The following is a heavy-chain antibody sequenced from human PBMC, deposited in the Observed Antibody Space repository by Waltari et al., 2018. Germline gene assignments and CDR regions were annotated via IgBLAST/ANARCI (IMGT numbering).Heavy chain of an antibody. V-gene: IGHV3-43D*04. CDR2: ITWDGRST. CDR1: GFTFDDFA. Sequence: EVQLEESGGGVVQPGGSLRLSCAASGFTFDDFAMHWVRQAPGEGFEGVSLITWDGRSTDYADSVKGRFAISRDNGKDFLYLQMNSLRPEDTALYYCVKEAAGYDSLIANGLDVWGQGTTVTVSS. CDR3: VKEAAGYDSLIANGLDV. J-gene: IGHJ6*02. D-gene: IGHD3-9*01.